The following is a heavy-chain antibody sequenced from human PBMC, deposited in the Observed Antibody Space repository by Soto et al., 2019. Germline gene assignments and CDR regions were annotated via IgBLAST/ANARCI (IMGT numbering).Heavy chain of an antibody. D-gene: IGHD3-9*01. J-gene: IGHJ5*02. CDR1: GLSFSCFY. V-gene: IGHV4-34*01. CDR3: SPKRYVHWAFDL. Sequence: PSETLFLTCAFFGLSFSCFYLILIRQPPGKGLEWIGEINHSGSTNYNPSLKSRVTISVDTSKNQFSLKLSSVTAADTAVYYCSPKRYVHWAFDLLGQGTLVTGSS. CDR2: INHSGST.